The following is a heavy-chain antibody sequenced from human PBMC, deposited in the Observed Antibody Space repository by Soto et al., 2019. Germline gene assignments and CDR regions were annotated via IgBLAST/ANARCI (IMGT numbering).Heavy chain of an antibody. CDR3: ARGFEFGPHYYFDY. V-gene: IGHV1-69*10. CDR1: GYTSTSYA. CDR2: IIPILGIA. Sequence: SVKVSCKASGYTSTSYAMHWVRQAPGQRLEWMGWIIPILGIANYAQKFQGRVTITADKSTSTVYMELSSLRSEDTAVYYCARGFEFGPHYYFDYWGQGIPVTVSS. J-gene: IGHJ4*02. D-gene: IGHD3-10*01.